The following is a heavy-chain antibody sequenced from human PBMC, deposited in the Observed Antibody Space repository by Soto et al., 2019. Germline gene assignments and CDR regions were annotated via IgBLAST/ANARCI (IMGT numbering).Heavy chain of an antibody. CDR2: ISGSGTYT. V-gene: IGHV3-48*04. CDR1: GFTFSSYA. J-gene: IGHJ4*02. Sequence: EVQLLESGGGLVQPGGSLRLSCAASGFTFSSYAMSWVRQAPGKGLEWVSYISGSGTYTNYGDSVKGRFTISRDNAKNSLYLQMNSLRAEDTAVYYCVRGGSYCGGDCFDYWGQGTLVTGSS. CDR3: VRGGSYCGGDCFDY. D-gene: IGHD2-21*02.